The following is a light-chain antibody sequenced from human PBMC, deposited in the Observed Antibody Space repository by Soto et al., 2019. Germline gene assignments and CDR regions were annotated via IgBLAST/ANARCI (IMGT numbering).Light chain of an antibody. Sequence: EIVMTQSPATLSVSPGERATLSCGASQSVSSNLAWYQQKPGQAPRLLIYGASTRATGIPARFSGSGSGTEFTLTISSLQSEDFAVYYCQQYNNWGYTFAQGTKLEIK. V-gene: IGKV3-15*01. J-gene: IGKJ2*01. CDR3: QQYNNWGYT. CDR2: GAS. CDR1: QSVSSN.